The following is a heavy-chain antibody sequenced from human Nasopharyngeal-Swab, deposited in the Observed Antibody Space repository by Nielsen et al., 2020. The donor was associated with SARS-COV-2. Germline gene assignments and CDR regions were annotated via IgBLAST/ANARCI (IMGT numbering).Heavy chain of an antibody. V-gene: IGHV4-34*01. CDR3: ARVDTYGPELKGAFDI. Sequence: SETLSLTCAVYGGSFSGHQWSWVRQPPGKGLEWIGEVSHGGGTNYNPSLKSRVTISVATSKNQFSLKLSSVTAADTAVYYCARVDTYGPELKGAFDIWGQGTVVIVSS. J-gene: IGHJ3*02. CDR2: VSHGGGT. CDR1: GGSFSGHQ. D-gene: IGHD5-18*01.